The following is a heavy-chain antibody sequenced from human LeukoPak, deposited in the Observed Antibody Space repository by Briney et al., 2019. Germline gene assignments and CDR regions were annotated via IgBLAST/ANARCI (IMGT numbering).Heavy chain of an antibody. J-gene: IGHJ4*02. Sequence: SETRSLTCTVSGGSISSGGYYWSWIRQHPGKGLEWIGYIYYSGSTYYNPSLKSRVTISVDTSKNQFSLKLSSVTAADTAVYYCARVDYDFWSGYRYFDYWGQGTLVTVSS. D-gene: IGHD3-3*01. CDR1: GGSISSGGYY. V-gene: IGHV4-31*03. CDR3: ARVDYDFWSGYRYFDY. CDR2: IYYSGST.